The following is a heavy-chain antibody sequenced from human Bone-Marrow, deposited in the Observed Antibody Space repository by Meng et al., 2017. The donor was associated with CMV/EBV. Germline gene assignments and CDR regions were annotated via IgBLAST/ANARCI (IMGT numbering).Heavy chain of an antibody. CDR2: ISRDGGST. J-gene: IGHJ4*02. CDR3: TREARLWGADAGQIAFDY. V-gene: IGHV3-20*04. D-gene: IGHD1-26*01. CDR1: GFTFDDYG. Sequence: GGSLRISCAASGFTFDDYGMSWVRQAPGKGLEWVAGISRDGGSTGYADSVRGRSTVSRDSAKKSLFLQMNSLRDDDTALYFCTREARLWGADAGQIAFDYWGQGTLVAVSS.